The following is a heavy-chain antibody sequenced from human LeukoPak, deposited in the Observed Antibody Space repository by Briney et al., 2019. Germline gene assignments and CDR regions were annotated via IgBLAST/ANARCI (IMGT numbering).Heavy chain of an antibody. J-gene: IGHJ4*02. V-gene: IGHV3-74*01. CDR2: ISSVGIST. D-gene: IGHD2-2*03. CDR3: ARARSGYGDY. Sequence: GRSLRLSCAASGFTFSGYGMHWVRQAPGKGLVWVSRISSVGISTDYADSVKGRFTISRDNAKNTLYLQLNSLRAEDTAVYYCARARSGYGDYWGQGTLVTVSS. CDR1: GFTFSGYG.